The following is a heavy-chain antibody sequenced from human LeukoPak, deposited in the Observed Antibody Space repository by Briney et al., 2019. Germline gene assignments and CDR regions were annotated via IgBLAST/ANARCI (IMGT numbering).Heavy chain of an antibody. J-gene: IGHJ5*02. Sequence: PSETLSLTCTVSGGSISSYYWSWIRQPPGKGLEWIGYIYYSGSTNYNPPLKSRVTISVDTSKNQFSLKLSSVTAADTAVYYCARCYYDISGGVTYWFDPWGQGTLVTVSS. CDR2: IYYSGST. D-gene: IGHD3-22*01. CDR1: GGSISSYY. CDR3: ARCYYDISGGVTYWFDP. V-gene: IGHV4-59*01.